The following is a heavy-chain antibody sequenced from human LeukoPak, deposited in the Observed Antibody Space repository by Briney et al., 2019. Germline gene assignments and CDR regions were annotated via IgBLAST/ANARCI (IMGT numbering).Heavy chain of an antibody. V-gene: IGHV3-48*03. J-gene: IGHJ4*02. CDR2: ISSSGSTI. Sequence: PGGSLRLSCAASGFTFSSYEMNWVRQAPGKGLEWVSYISSSGSTIYYADPVKGRFTISRDNAKNSLYLQMNSLTSADTAVYYCAKVKTDILIPDSWGQGTLVTVSS. CDR1: GFTFSSYE. D-gene: IGHD2-21*02. CDR3: AKVKTDILIPDS.